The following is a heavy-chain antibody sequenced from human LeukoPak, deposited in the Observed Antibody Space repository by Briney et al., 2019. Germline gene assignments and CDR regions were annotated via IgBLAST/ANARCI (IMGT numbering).Heavy chain of an antibody. J-gene: IGHJ4*02. V-gene: IGHV3-11*01. CDR3: ARGRQWLVYYFDY. Sequence: GGSLRLSCAASGFTFSDYYMSWIRQAPGKGLGWVSYISSSGSTIYYADSVKGRFTISRDNAKNSLYLQMNSLRAEDTAVYYCARGRQWLVYYFDYWGQGTLVTVSS. CDR2: ISSSGSTI. D-gene: IGHD6-19*01. CDR1: GFTFSDYY.